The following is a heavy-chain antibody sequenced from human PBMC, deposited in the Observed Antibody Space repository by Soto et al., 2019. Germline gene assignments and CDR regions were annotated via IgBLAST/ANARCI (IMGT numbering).Heavy chain of an antibody. CDR1: GYTFTSYG. D-gene: IGHD3-3*01. CDR2: ISAYNGNT. J-gene: IGHJ6*02. V-gene: IGHV1-18*01. CDR3: ARDQYYDFWSGPYYYYGMDV. Sequence: ASVKVSCKASGYTFTSYGISWVRQAPGQGLEWMGWISAYNGNTNYAQKLQGRVTMTTDTSTSTAYMELRSLRPDDTAVYYCARDQYYDFWSGPYYYYGMDVWGQGTTVTVSS.